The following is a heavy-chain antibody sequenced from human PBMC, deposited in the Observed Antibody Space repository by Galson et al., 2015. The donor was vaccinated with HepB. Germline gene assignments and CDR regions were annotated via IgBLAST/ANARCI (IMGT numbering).Heavy chain of an antibody. Sequence: SLRLSCAASGFTFSSYGMHWVRQAPGKGLEWVAVIWYDGSNKHYADSVKGRFTISRDNSKNTLYLQMNSLRAEDTAVYYCANLIAAADAFDIWGQGTMVTVSS. D-gene: IGHD2-15*01. CDR3: ANLIAAADAFDI. CDR1: GFTFSSYG. V-gene: IGHV3-33*06. J-gene: IGHJ3*02. CDR2: IWYDGSNK.